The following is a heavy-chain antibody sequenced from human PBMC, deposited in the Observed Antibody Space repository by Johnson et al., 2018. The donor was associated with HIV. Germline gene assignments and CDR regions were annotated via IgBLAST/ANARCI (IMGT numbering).Heavy chain of an antibody. CDR3: ARHSTSSTMGAFDI. CDR2: IKSKTDGETI. V-gene: IGHV3-15*01. D-gene: IGHD6-6*01. J-gene: IGHJ3*02. Sequence: VQLVESGGGLVKPGGSLRLSCAASGFTFPNAWMHWVRQAPWEGLAWVGRIKSKTDGETIDYAAPVKGRFTISRDDSKNTLYLQMNSLKTEDMAVYYCARHSTSSTMGAFDIWGQGTMVTVSS. CDR1: GFTFPNAW.